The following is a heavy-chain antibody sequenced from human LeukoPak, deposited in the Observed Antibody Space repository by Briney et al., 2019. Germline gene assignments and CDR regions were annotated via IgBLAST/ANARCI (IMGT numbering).Heavy chain of an antibody. CDR2: ISYDGSNK. J-gene: IGHJ4*02. Sequence: TGGSLRLSCAASGFTFSSYAMHWVRQAPGKGLEWVAVISYDGSNKYYADSVKGRFTISRDNSKNTLYLQMNSLRAEDTAVYYCAREERSLLWFGESRSFFDYWGQGTLVTVSS. CDR1: GFTFSSYA. V-gene: IGHV3-30-3*01. CDR3: AREERSLLWFGESRSFFDY. D-gene: IGHD3-10*01.